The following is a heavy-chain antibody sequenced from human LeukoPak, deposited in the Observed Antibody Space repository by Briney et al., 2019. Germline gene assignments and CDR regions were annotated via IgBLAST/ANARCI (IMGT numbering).Heavy chain of an antibody. J-gene: IGHJ4*02. D-gene: IGHD3-10*01. CDR1: GFTFSSYA. V-gene: IGHV3-64D*06. Sequence: PGGSLRLSCSASGFTFSSYAMHWVRQAPGKGLEYVSAISSNGGSTYYADSVKGRFTISRDNSKNPLYLQMSSLRAEDTAVYYCVKESVTMVRGDPGDYWGQGTLVTVSS. CDR3: VKESVTMVRGDPGDY. CDR2: ISSNGGST.